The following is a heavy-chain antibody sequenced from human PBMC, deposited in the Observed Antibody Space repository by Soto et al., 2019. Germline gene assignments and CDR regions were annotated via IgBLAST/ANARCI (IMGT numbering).Heavy chain of an antibody. CDR1: GGSFSGYY. CDR2: INHSGST. V-gene: IGHV4-34*01. D-gene: IGHD3-16*02. J-gene: IGHJ4*02. Sequence: LSLTCAVYGGSFSGYYWSWIRQPPGKGLEWIGEINHSGSTNYNPSLKSRVTISVDTSKNQFSLKLSSVTAADTAVYYCARAYVHDYVWGSYRRYYFDYWGQGTLVTVSS. CDR3: ARAYVHDYVWGSYRRYYFDY.